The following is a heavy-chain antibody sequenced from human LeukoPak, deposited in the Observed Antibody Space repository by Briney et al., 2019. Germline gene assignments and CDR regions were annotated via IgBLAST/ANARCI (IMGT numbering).Heavy chain of an antibody. CDR2: IYYSGST. D-gene: IGHD3-10*01. J-gene: IGHJ4*02. V-gene: IGHV4-31*03. CDR3: ARGSVRQGFGELLSTKKNYFDY. CDR1: GGSMSSGGYY. Sequence: PSETLSLTCTVSGGSMSSGGYYWSWIRQHPGKGLEWIGYIYYSGSTYYNPSLKSRVTISVDTSKNQFSLKLSSVTAADTAVYYCARGSVRQGFGELLSTKKNYFDYWGQGTLVTVSS.